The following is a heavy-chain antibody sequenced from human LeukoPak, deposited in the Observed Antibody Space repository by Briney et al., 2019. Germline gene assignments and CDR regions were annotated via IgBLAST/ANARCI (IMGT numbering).Heavy chain of an antibody. J-gene: IGHJ5*02. CDR2: IIHSGST. CDR1: GGSFCGYF. V-gene: IGHV4-34*12. CDR3: ARNDIAAAGYNLFDP. Sequence: PEALSHTCAVYGGSFCGYFRSWVRPPPGKRLEWVGEIIHSGSTNYNPSLKCRVTIPVDPSKNQFSLKLSSVTAADTAVYYCARNDIAAAGYNLFDPWGEETLVTVS. D-gene: IGHD6-13*01.